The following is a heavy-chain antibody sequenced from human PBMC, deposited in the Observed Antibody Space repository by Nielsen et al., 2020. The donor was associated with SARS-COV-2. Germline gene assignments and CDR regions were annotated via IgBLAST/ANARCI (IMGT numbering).Heavy chain of an antibody. CDR2: INTNTGNP. J-gene: IGHJ6*02. V-gene: IGHV7-4-1*02. CDR3: ARDPGPLDDFWSGLVGGYYYYGMDV. Sequence: ASAKVSCKASGYTFTSYAMNWVRQAPGQGLEWMGWINTNTGNPTYAQGFTGRFVFSLDTSVSTAYLQISSLKAEDTAVYYCARDPGPLDDFWSGLVGGYYYYGMDVWGQGTTVTVSS. D-gene: IGHD3-3*01. CDR1: GYTFTSYA.